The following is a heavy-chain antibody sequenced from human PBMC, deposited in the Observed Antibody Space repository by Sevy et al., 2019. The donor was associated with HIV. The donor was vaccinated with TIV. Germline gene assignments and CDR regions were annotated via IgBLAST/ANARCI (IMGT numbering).Heavy chain of an antibody. CDR1: GFTFSNYD. D-gene: IGHD2-21*02. J-gene: IGHJ4*02. CDR3: ARLFSCGGDCYYLDY. Sequence: GGSLRLSCAASGFTFSNYDMHWVRQAPGKGLEWVAVISHDGNYKNYADSVKVRFTISRDDFKNTLYLQMSSLRPEDTAVYFCARLFSCGGDCYYLDYGGEGVLVTVSS. V-gene: IGHV3-30-3*01. CDR2: ISHDGNYK.